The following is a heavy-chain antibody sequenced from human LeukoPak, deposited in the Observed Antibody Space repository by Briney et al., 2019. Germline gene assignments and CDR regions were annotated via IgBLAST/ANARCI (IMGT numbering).Heavy chain of an antibody. J-gene: IGHJ4*02. CDR1: GFTFSSYA. Sequence: GGSLRLSCAASGFTFSSYAMSWVRQAPGKGLEWVSAISGSGGSTYYAAPVKGRFTISRDDPKNTLYLQMNSLKTEDTAVYYCTTFTYWGQGTLVTVSS. CDR2: ISGSGGST. V-gene: IGHV3-23*01. CDR3: TTFTY. D-gene: IGHD1-14*01.